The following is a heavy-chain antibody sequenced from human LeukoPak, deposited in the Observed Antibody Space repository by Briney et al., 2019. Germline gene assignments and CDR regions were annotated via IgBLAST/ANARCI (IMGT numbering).Heavy chain of an antibody. V-gene: IGHV3-30*02. CDR2: IRHDGSYK. J-gene: IGHJ4*02. Sequence: GGSLRLSCVVSGFTFTSYGVHWVRQAPGKGLEWVAFIRHDGSYKDYADSVEGRFTISRDNSKNTLYLQMNSLRAEDTAVYYCAKSPWNGKFRAYFDYWGQETLVTVSS. CDR3: AKSPWNGKFRAYFDY. CDR1: GFTFTSYG. D-gene: IGHD1-1*01.